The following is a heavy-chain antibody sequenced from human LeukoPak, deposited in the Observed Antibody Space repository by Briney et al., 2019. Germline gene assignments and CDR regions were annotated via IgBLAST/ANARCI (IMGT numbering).Heavy chain of an antibody. V-gene: IGHV3-49*04. CDR3: TSGYDFWSGPYSFDY. Sequence: PGGSLRLSCTASGFTFGDYAMSWVRQAPGKGLEWVGFIRSKAYGGTTEYAASVEGRFTISRDDSKSIAYLQMNSLKTEDTAVYYCTSGYDFWSGPYSFDYWGQGTLVTVSS. J-gene: IGHJ4*02. D-gene: IGHD3-3*01. CDR2: IRSKAYGGTT. CDR1: GFTFGDYA.